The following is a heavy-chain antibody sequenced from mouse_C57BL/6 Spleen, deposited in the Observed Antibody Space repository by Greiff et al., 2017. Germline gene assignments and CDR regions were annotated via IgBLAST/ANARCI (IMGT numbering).Heavy chain of an antibody. Sequence: QVQLKESGPGLVQPSQSLSITCTVSGFSLTSYGVHWVRQSPGKGLEWLGVIWSGGSTDYNAAFISRLSISKDNSKSQVFFKMNSLQADDTAIYYCARNQRYDYDFDAMDYWGQGTSVTVSS. D-gene: IGHD2-4*01. V-gene: IGHV2-2*01. CDR3: ARNQRYDYDFDAMDY. CDR1: GFSLTSYG. CDR2: IWSGGST. J-gene: IGHJ4*01.